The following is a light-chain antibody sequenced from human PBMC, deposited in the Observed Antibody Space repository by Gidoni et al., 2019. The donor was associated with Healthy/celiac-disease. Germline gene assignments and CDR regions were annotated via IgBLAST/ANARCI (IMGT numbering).Light chain of an antibody. J-gene: IGLJ2*01. CDR1: SLRSYY. CDR3: NSRDSSGNHLV. Sequence: SSELTQDPAVSVPLGQTVRITCQGDSLRSYYASWYQQKPGQAPVLVIYGKHNRPSGIPDRVSGSSSGNTASLTITGAQAEDEADYYCNSRDSSGNHLVFGGGTKLTVL. V-gene: IGLV3-19*01. CDR2: GKH.